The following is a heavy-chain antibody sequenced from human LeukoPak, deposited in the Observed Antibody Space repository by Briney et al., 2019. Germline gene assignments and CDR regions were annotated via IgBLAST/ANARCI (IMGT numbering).Heavy chain of an antibody. D-gene: IGHD5-24*01. CDR2: IKQDGSEK. Sequence: GGSLRLSXAASGFTFTSHWMNWVRQAPGKGLEWVANIKQDGSEKYYVDSVKGRFTISRDNAKNSLYLQMNSLRAEDTAVYYCASDSGWVQIYWGQGILVTVSS. J-gene: IGHJ4*02. CDR3: ASDSGWVQIY. CDR1: GFTFTSHW. V-gene: IGHV3-7*01.